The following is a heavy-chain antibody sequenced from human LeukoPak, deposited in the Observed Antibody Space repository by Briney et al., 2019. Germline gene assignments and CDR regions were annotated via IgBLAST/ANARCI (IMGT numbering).Heavy chain of an antibody. CDR1: GFTVSSNY. D-gene: IGHD3-10*01. V-gene: IGHV3-74*01. CDR3: ARIWFGESPDY. J-gene: IGHJ4*02. CDR2: INSDGSST. Sequence: PGGSLRLSCAASGFTVSSNYMSWVRQAPGKGLVWVSRINSDGSSTSYADSVKGRFTISRDNAKNTLYLQMNSLRAEDTAVYYCARIWFGESPDYWGQGTLVTVSS.